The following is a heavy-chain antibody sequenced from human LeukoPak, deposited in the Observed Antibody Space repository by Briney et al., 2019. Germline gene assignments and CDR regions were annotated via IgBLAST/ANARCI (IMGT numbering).Heavy chain of an antibody. V-gene: IGHV4-59*08. CDR2: IYHSGST. CDR3: ARQDSGSYGVLDY. J-gene: IGHJ4*02. CDR1: GGSISSYY. Sequence: SETLSLTCTVSGGSISSYYWSWIRQPPGKGLEWIGSIYHSGSTYYNPSLKSRVTISVDTSKNQFSLKLSSVTAADTAVYYCARQDSGSYGVLDYWGQGTLVTVSS. D-gene: IGHD1-26*01.